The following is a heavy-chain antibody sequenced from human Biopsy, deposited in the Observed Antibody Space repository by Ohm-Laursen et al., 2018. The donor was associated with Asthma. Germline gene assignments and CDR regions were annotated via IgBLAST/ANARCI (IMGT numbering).Heavy chain of an antibody. V-gene: IGHV2-5*02. J-gene: IGHJ5*02. D-gene: IGHD3-9*01. CDR2: IYWDDYN. CDR1: GFSLRTPGVG. CDR3: AISQDSGFDDHSPSWFDP. Sequence: TQTLTLTCSFSGFSLRTPGVGVGWIRQSSGRALEWLALIYWDDYNLFRPSLKRRLTITKDPSKNQVVLTMTKMDPVDSGTYYCAISQDSGFDDHSPSWFDPWGQGTLVTVSS.